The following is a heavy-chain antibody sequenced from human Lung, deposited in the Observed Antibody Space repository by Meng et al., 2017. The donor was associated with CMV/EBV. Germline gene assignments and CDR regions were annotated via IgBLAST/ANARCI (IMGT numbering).Heavy chain of an antibody. D-gene: IGHD2-15*01. Sequence: AEVKKPGASVKASCKASGYTFTGYDINWVRQATGQGLEWMGWMNPNSGNTGYAQKFQGRVTMTRNTSISTAYMELSSLRSEDTAVYYCARGYCSGGSCPVFDPWGQGTLVTVSS. J-gene: IGHJ5*02. CDR2: MNPNSGNT. CDR3: ARGYCSGGSCPVFDP. V-gene: IGHV1-8*01. CDR1: GYTFTGYD.